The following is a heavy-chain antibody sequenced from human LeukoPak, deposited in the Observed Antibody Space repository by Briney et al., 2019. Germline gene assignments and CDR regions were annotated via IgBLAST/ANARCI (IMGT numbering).Heavy chain of an antibody. CDR3: ARARGWQPNYYYYYMDV. CDR1: GFTFSSYS. D-gene: IGHD2-15*01. CDR2: ISGSSRTI. Sequence: GGSLRLSCAASGFTFSSYSMNWVRQAPGKGLEWVSSISGSSRTIYYADSVKGRFTISRDNAKNSLYLQMNSLRAEDTAVYYCARARGWQPNYYYYYMDVWGTGTTVTVSS. J-gene: IGHJ6*03. V-gene: IGHV3-48*04.